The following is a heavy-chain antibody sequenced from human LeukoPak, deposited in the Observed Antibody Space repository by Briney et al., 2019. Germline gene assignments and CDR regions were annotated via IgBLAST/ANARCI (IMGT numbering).Heavy chain of an antibody. CDR3: VRATANGSGRAYDH. J-gene: IGHJ4*02. CDR2: IHHSGDT. CDR1: GGSFSGYY. V-gene: IGHV4-34*01. Sequence: SETLSLTCAVYGGSFSGYYWSWIRQPPGKRLEWIGEIHHSGDTNSNPSLKNRVTMSIDMSKNQFSLKVKSVTAADTAVYYCVRATANGSGRAYDHWAQGNLVPVSS. D-gene: IGHD3-10*01.